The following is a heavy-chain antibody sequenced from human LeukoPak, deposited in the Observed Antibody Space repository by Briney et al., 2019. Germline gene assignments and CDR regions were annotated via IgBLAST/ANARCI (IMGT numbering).Heavy chain of an antibody. J-gene: IGHJ4*02. Sequence: ASVKVSCKASGFTFTAYQMHWVRQAPGQGLEWIGRINPNSGDTNYAQKFQGRVTMTRDMSINTAYMELSSLRSDDTAVYYCVRRSVPGPFDYWGQGTLVTVSS. CDR2: INPNSGDT. V-gene: IGHV1-2*06. CDR3: VRRSVPGPFDY. D-gene: IGHD6-19*01. CDR1: GFTFTAYQ.